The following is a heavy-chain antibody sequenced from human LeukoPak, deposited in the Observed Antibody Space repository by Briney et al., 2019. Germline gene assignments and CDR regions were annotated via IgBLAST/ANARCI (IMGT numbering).Heavy chain of an antibody. J-gene: IGHJ4*02. CDR1: GGSISGYY. CDR2: INHSGST. Sequence: SGTLSLTCAVYGGSISGYYWSWIRQPPGKGLEWIGEINHSGSTNYNPSLKSRVTISVDTSKNQFSLKLSSVTAADTAVYYCARGPGGYCSGGSCLVFGYWGQGTLVTVSS. V-gene: IGHV4-34*01. D-gene: IGHD2-15*01. CDR3: ARGPGGYCSGGSCLVFGY.